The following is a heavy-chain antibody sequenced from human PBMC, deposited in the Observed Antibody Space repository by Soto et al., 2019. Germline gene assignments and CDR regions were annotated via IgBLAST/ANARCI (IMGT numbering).Heavy chain of an antibody. D-gene: IGHD2-2*01. Sequence: SETLSLTCAVYGGSFSGYYWSWIRQPPGKGLEWIGEMNHGGTTNYNPSLKSRVTLSVDTSKNQFSLKLNSVTVADTAVYYCARGVYCSSTSCYWGMDVWGQGTTVTVSS. CDR1: GGSFSGYY. CDR3: ARGVYCSSTSCYWGMDV. J-gene: IGHJ6*02. V-gene: IGHV4-34*01. CDR2: MNHGGTT.